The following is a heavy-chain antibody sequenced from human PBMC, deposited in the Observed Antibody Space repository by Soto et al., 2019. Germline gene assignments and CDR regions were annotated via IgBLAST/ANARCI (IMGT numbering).Heavy chain of an antibody. J-gene: IGHJ4*02. D-gene: IGHD3-22*01. V-gene: IGHV3-30*18. CDR1: RFTFGSYG. CDR3: AKNTGKYYDSSGYIPDY. CDR2: ISYDGSKK. Sequence: QVQLVESGGGVVQPGRSLRLSCAASRFTFGSYGIHWVRQTPGKGLEWVALISYDGSKKYYADSVKGRFTISRDNSKSTLYLQMNSLRTEDTAVYYCAKNTGKYYDSSGYIPDYWGQGTLVTVSS.